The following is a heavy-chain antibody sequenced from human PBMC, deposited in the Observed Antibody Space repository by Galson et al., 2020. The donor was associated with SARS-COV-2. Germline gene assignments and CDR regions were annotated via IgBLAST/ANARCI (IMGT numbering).Heavy chain of an antibody. CDR2: INPSGGST. V-gene: IGHV1-46*01. Sequence: GESLKISCKASGYTFTSYYMHWVRQAPGQGLEWMGIINPSGGSTSYAQKFQGRVTMTRDTSTSTVYMELSSLRSEDTAVYYCARDPSTTAMDDYYYYYGMDGWGQGTTVTVSS. J-gene: IGHJ6*02. D-gene: IGHD5-18*01. CDR3: ARDPSTTAMDDYYYYYGMDG. CDR1: GYTFTSYY.